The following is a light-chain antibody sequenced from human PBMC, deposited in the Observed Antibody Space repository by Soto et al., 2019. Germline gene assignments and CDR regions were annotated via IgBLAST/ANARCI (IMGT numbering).Light chain of an antibody. CDR1: SSDVGGYNY. Sequence: QSALTQPASVSGSPGQSITISCTGSSSDVGGYNYVSWYQQHPGKAPKLMIYDVSNRPSGVSNRFSGSKSGNTASLTISGLQAEDEADDYCSSYTSSSTRVFGGGTKLTGL. V-gene: IGLV2-14*03. CDR3: SSYTSSSTRV. J-gene: IGLJ2*01. CDR2: DVS.